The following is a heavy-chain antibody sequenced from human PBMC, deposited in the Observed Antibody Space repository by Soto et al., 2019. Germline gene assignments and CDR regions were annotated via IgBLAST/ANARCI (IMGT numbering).Heavy chain of an antibody. V-gene: IGHV3-23*01. D-gene: IGHD3-10*01. CDR2: ISDNGAHT. CDR1: GFAFSGYA. CDR3: AKPAYYCYTTACPDF. Sequence: EVQLLESGGALVQPGESLRLSCAASGFAFSGYAMSWVRQAPGKGLEWVSDISDNGAHTYYADSLKGRFTISRDNSKNTVFLQMNSLRVDDTAVYFWAKPAYYCYTTACPDFWGQGTLVTVSS. J-gene: IGHJ4*02.